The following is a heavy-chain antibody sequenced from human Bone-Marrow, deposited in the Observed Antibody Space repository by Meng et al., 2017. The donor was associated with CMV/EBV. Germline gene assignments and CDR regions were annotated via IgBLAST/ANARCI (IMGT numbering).Heavy chain of an antibody. CDR3: ARIRSDFWSGYYATTRGMDV. V-gene: IGHV2-26*01. J-gene: IGHJ6*02. CDR2: IFSNDEK. Sequence: SGPTLVKPTETLTLPCTVSGFLLSNARMGVSWIRQPPGKALEWLAHIFSNDEKSYSTSLKSRLTISKDTSKSQVVLTMTNMDPVDTATYYCARIRSDFWSGYYATTRGMDVWGQGTTVTVSS. D-gene: IGHD3-3*01. CDR1: GFLLSNARMG.